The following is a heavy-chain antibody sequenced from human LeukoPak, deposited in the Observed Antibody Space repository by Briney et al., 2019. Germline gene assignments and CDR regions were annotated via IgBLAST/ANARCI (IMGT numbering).Heavy chain of an antibody. V-gene: IGHV4-39*07. D-gene: IGHD2-15*01. CDR1: GGSISSSSYY. Sequence: SETLSLTCTVSGGSISSSSYYWGWIRQPPGKGLEWIGSIYYSGSTYYNPSLKSRVTISVDTSKNQFSLKLSSVTAADTAVYYCARGYCSGGSCYSDANDYWGQGTLVTVSS. CDR2: IYYSGST. CDR3: ARGYCSGGSCYSDANDY. J-gene: IGHJ4*02.